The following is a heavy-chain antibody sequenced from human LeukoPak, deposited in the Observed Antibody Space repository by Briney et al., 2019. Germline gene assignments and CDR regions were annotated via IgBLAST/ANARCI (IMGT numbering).Heavy chain of an antibody. J-gene: IGHJ4*02. Sequence: PGGSLRLSCAASGFTLSSYGMHWVRQAPGKGLEWVAFMSYDGRNKYYTDSVKGRFTISRDISKNTLYLQMDSLRAEDTAVYYCANGPMITFGGLTEREFDYWGQGTLVIVSS. CDR3: ANGPMITFGGLTEREFDY. D-gene: IGHD3-16*01. CDR1: GFTLSSYG. V-gene: IGHV3-30*18. CDR2: MSYDGRNK.